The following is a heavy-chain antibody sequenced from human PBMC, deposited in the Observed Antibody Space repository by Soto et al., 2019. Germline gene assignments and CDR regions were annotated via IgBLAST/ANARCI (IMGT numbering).Heavy chain of an antibody. CDR2: IRGSGGDT. J-gene: IGHJ3*01. CDR1: GFTFSNYA. Sequence: EVQLLESGGALVEPGGSLRLSCVASGFTFSNYAMNWVRQDPGKGLEWVSSIRGSGGDTYYADSVKGRFTISRDNSKSTLYLQMDSMRAKDTAVYYGTRGLSANYLWGQGTMVTVSS. CDR3: TRGLSANYL. D-gene: IGHD3-10*01. V-gene: IGHV3-23*01.